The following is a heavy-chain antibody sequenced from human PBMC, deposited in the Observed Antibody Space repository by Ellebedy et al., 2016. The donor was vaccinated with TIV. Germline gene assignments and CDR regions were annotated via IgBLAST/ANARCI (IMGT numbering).Heavy chain of an antibody. V-gene: IGHV1-46*01. CDR1: GYTFTSYY. CDR2: INPSGGST. D-gene: IGHD1-26*01. Sequence: AASVKVSCKESGYTFTSYYMHWVRQAHGQGLEWMGRINPSGGSTSYAQKFQGRVTMTRDTATSTVYMELSRLRSEDTAVYSCTMDGSWSYRGRRFYYWGQGTLVTVSS. J-gene: IGHJ4*02. CDR3: TMDGSWSYRGRRFYY.